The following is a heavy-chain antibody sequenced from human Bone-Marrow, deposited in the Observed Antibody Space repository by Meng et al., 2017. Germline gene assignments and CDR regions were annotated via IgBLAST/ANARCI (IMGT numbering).Heavy chain of an antibody. J-gene: IGHJ4*02. CDR3: AREGDYYDSSGYIQAFDY. CDR1: GGSISSYY. CDR2: IYTSGST. Sequence: GSLRLSCTVSGGSISSYYWSWIRQPAGKGLEWIGRIYTSGSTNYNPSLKSRVTISVDTSKNQFSLKLSSVTAADTAVYYCAREGDYYDSSGYIQAFDYWGQGTLVTVSS. V-gene: IGHV4-4*07. D-gene: IGHD3-22*01.